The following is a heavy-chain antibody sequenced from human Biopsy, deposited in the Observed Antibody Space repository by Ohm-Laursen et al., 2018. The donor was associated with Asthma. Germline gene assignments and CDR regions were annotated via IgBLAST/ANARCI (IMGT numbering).Heavy chain of an antibody. CDR3: ARIGPEWELPGREYSLHH. J-gene: IGHJ1*01. V-gene: IGHV3-21*01. D-gene: IGHD1-26*01. Sequence: SLSLSCAASGYTFSRYSIHWVRQIPGKGLEWVASISTASSFIYYADSVRCRFPTSRDNARNSVHLQMNSLRAEDTALYYCARIGPEWELPGREYSLHHWGEGTLVTVSS. CDR2: ISTASSFI. CDR1: GYTFSRYS.